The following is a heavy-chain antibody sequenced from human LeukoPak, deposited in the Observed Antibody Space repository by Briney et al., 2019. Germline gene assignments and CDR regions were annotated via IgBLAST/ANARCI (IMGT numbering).Heavy chain of an antibody. V-gene: IGHV4-4*07. Sequence: SETLSLTCTVSGGSISSYYWSWIRQPAGKGLEWTGRIYTSGSTNYNPSLKSRVTMSVDTSKNQFSLKLSSVTAADTAVYYCASTPLGREAGTFDYWGQGTLVTVSS. CDR3: ASTPLGREAGTFDY. CDR2: IYTSGST. J-gene: IGHJ4*02. D-gene: IGHD6-13*01. CDR1: GGSISSYY.